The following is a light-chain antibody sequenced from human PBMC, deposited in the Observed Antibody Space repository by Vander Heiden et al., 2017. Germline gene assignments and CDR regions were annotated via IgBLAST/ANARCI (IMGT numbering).Light chain of an antibody. CDR1: SSNIGDNT. CDR2: SNH. CDR3: AAWDDSLNGRWV. V-gene: IGLV1-44*01. Sequence: QSVLTQPPSASGTPGQRVTISCSGNSSNIGDNTGNWYRHLPGTAPKLLIYSNHQRPSGVSDRFSGSKSGTSASLAIRGLQSEDEADYYCAAWDDSLNGRWVFGGGTKLTVL. J-gene: IGLJ3*02.